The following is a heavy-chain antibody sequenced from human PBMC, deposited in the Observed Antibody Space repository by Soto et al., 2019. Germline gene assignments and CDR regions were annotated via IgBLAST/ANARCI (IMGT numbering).Heavy chain of an antibody. CDR1: GGTFTNYA. V-gene: IGHV1-69*01. CDR2: IIPISGAV. D-gene: IGHD4-17*01. CDR3: ARTTTAYAWFDL. Sequence: QVQLVQSGAEVTKPGSSVKVSCKASGGTFTNYAINWVRQAPGQGLEWMGGIIPISGAVNYAQKFQVRVTITADESTSTVYMARSSLRSEDPAVYYCARTTTAYAWFDLWGQGNLLTVSS. J-gene: IGHJ5*02.